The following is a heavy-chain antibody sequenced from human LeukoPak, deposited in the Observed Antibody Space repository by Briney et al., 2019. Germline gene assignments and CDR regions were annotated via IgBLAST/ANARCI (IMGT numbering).Heavy chain of an antibody. CDR3: ASGFRGQLGYFDY. CDR2: IYYSGSS. Sequence: SETLSLTCTVSGGSISGYYWSWIRQPPGKGLEWIGYIYYSGSSNHNPSLKSRVTMSVDTSKNHFSLKLSSVTAADTAVYYCASGFRGQLGYFDYWGQGTLVTVSS. V-gene: IGHV4-59*01. D-gene: IGHD1-1*01. CDR1: GGSISGYY. J-gene: IGHJ4*02.